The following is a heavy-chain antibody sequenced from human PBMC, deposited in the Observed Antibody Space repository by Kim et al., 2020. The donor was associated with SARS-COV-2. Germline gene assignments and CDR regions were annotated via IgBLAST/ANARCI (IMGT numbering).Heavy chain of an antibody. CDR3: ARDFMVVAHDGHY. Sequence: YADSVKGRFTISRDNSKNTLYLQMNSLRAEDTAVYYCARDFMVVAHDGHYWGQGTLVTVSS. D-gene: IGHD2-15*01. V-gene: IGHV3-33*01. J-gene: IGHJ4*02.